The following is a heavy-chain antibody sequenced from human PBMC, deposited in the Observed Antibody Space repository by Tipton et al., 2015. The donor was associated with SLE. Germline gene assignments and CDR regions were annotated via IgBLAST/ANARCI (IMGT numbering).Heavy chain of an antibody. CDR2: IAHSGNT. D-gene: IGHD6-19*01. Sequence: TLSLTCTVSGYSISSGNYWGWIRQPPGKGLEWIGHIAHSGNTYYKPSLKSRVIISEDTSKNQFSLKLSSVTAADTAVYYCARRRGSSGWSNNWFDPWGQGTLVTVSS. CDR3: ARRRGSSGWSNNWFDP. V-gene: IGHV4-38-2*02. J-gene: IGHJ5*02. CDR1: GYSISSGNY.